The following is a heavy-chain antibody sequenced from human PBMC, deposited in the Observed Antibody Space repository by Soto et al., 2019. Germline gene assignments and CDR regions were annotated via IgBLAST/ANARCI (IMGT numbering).Heavy chain of an antibody. D-gene: IGHD3-10*01. CDR3: ARERVSGSYYIRSHDYYYYGMDV. J-gene: IGHJ6*02. Sequence: PAGSLRLVCAACGFTFSSYGMHRVRQAPGKGLAWVAVIWYDGSNIYYADSVKGRFTISRDNSKNMLYLQMNSLRAEDTAVYYCARERVSGSYYIRSHDYYYYGMDVWGQATTVTVSS. CDR2: IWYDGSNI. CDR1: GFTFSSYG. V-gene: IGHV3-33*01.